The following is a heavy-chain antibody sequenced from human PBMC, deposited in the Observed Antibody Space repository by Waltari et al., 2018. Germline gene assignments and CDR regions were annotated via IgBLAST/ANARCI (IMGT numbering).Heavy chain of an antibody. V-gene: IGHV4-38-2*01. CDR2: IYYTGTT. CDR1: GYFISSGYH. J-gene: IGHJ4*02. D-gene: IGHD3-3*01. Sequence: QVQLQESGPGMVKPSETLSLTCAVSGYFISSGYHWGWSRQPPGKGLEWIGSIYYTGTTYYNPSLKSRVTISVDTSKNQFSLKLTSVTAADTAVYYCARDNYDFWTAFDYWGQGTLVTVSS. CDR3: ARDNYDFWTAFDY.